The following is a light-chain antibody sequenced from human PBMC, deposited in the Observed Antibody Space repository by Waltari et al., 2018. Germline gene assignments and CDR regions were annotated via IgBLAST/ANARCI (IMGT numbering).Light chain of an antibody. V-gene: IGLV2-23*02. CDR2: GVT. CDR3: CSYADGTTSV. J-gene: IGLJ3*02. CDR1: RSDIGAYNL. Sequence: QSALPQPAPVSGSPGQSITISCPGTRSDIGAYNLVSWDQQHPGKAPKVIIYGVTERPSGVSDRFSGSKSANTASLTISGLQAEDEADYYCCSYADGTTSVFGGGTKVTVL.